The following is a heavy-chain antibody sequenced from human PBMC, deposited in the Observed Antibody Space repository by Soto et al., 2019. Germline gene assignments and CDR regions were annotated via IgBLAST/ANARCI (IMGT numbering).Heavy chain of an antibody. CDR3: ARDGMAGAADY. V-gene: IGHV1-46*03. CDR2: INPSGGST. D-gene: IGHD2-15*01. J-gene: IGHJ4*02. CDR1: GYTFTSYY. Sequence: QVQLVQSGAEVKKPGASVKVSCKASGYTFTSYYMHWVRQAPGQGLEWMGIINPSGGSTSYAQKCQGXXTXTXXTSASTVYMELSSLRSEDTAVYYCARDGMAGAADYWGQGTLVTVSS.